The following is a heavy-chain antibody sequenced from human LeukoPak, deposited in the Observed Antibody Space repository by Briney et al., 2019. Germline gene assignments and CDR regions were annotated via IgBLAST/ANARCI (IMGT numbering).Heavy chain of an antibody. D-gene: IGHD2-15*01. Sequence: GASVKVSCKASGYTFTNYGTSWVRQAPGQGLEWMGWISVYNVNTKYAQKLPGRVTMTTDTSTSTAYMELRSLRSDDMAVYYCARDLFVVASDYWGQGTLVTVSS. CDR1: GYTFTNYG. J-gene: IGHJ4*02. V-gene: IGHV1-18*03. CDR3: ARDLFVVASDY. CDR2: ISVYNVNT.